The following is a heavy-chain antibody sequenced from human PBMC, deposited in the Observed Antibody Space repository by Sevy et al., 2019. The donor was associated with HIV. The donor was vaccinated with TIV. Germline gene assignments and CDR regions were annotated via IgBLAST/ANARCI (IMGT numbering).Heavy chain of an antibody. V-gene: IGHV4-34*01. J-gene: IGHJ3*02. D-gene: IGHD2-2*01. CDR3: ARHCGGTSCSHAFDI. Sequence: SETLSLTCAVYGGSFSGYYWSWIRQPPGKGLEWVGEINHSGSTNYNPSLKSRVTISVDTSKNQFSLKLSSVTAADTAVHYCARHCGGTSCSHAFDIWGQGTMVTVSS. CDR1: GGSFSGYY. CDR2: INHSGST.